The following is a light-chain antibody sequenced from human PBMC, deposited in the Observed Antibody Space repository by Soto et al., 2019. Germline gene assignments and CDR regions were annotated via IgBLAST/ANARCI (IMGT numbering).Light chain of an antibody. Sequence: EVVLTQSPGTLSLSPGERAIFSCRASQSVDYLAWYQQKPGQAPNLLIYGASNRDADVPDRFSGSGSGTDFTLTISAVEPEDSAVYYCQQFGNSLYTFGQGSKLEIK. CDR3: QQFGNSLYT. V-gene: IGKV3-20*01. CDR1: QSVDY. J-gene: IGKJ2*01. CDR2: GAS.